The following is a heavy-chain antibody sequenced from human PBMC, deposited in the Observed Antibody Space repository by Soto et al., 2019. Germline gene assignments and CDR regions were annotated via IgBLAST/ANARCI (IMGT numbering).Heavy chain of an antibody. CDR2: ISDDGSRA. Sequence: GGSLRLSCTASGFTFSMYWMHWVRQVPGKGPEWVSRISDDGSRADYADSVKGRFTISRDNAKNTLYLEMHVLRADDTAVYYCTRGPRPSSVGTGAFWGQGTPVTVSS. CDR1: GFTFSMYW. V-gene: IGHV3-74*01. CDR3: TRGPRPSSVGTGAF. D-gene: IGHD3-10*01. J-gene: IGHJ4*02.